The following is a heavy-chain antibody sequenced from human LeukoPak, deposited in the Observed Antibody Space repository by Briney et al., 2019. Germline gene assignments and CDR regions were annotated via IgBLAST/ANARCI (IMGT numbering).Heavy chain of an antibody. D-gene: IGHD1-26*01. CDR3: AKGDQRWRDGTYHFDY. Sequence: GGSLRLSCAASGFTFSSYAMSWIRQAPGKGLEWVSAISGSGGSTYYADSVKGRFTISRDNSKNTLYLQMNSLRAEDTAVYYCAKGDQRWRDGTYHFDYWGQGTLVTVSS. J-gene: IGHJ4*02. V-gene: IGHV3-23*01. CDR1: GFTFSSYA. CDR2: ISGSGGST.